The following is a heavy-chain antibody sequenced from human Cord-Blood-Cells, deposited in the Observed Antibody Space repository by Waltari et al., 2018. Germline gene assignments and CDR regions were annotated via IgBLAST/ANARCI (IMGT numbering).Heavy chain of an antibody. D-gene: IGHD3-16*01. CDR2: IYYSVST. Sequence: QVQLQESGPGLVKPSQTLSLTCTVSGGPITTGGYDWSWIRQPPGKGLEGIGYIYYSVSTYYNPSLKSRVTISVDTSKNQFSLKLSSVTAADTAVYYCARGGYDAFDIWGQGTMVTVSS. J-gene: IGHJ3*02. CDR1: GGPITTGGYD. V-gene: IGHV4-31*03. CDR3: ARGGYDAFDI.